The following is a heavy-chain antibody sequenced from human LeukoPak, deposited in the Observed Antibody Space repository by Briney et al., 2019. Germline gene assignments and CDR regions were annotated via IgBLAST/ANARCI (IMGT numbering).Heavy chain of an antibody. CDR1: GFTIGGFA. D-gene: IGHD6-6*01. Sequence: GGSLRLSCAASGFTIGGFAMTWVRQAPGKGLEWVSSIGSDYKTHYSESVKGRFAISRDNSQSTVFLQMNSLRAEDTAVYYCARDSIAARAPDYWGQGTLVTVSS. CDR2: IGSDYKT. V-gene: IGHV3-23*01. CDR3: ARDSIAARAPDY. J-gene: IGHJ4*02.